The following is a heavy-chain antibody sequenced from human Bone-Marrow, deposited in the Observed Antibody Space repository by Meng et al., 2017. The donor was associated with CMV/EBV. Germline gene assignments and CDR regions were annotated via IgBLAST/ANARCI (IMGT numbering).Heavy chain of an antibody. D-gene: IGHD6-19*01. CDR3: AKDPEGFSSAFDS. CDR2: IRYDGTNT. Sequence: GEYLKISCTASGFTFSNYAMHWVRQAPGKGLEWVTFIRYDGTNTYYADSVKGRFTISRDNSKKMLYLQMSTLRPEDTALYYCAKDPEGFSSAFDSWGRGTLVTVSS. CDR1: GFTFSNYA. V-gene: IGHV3-30*02. J-gene: IGHJ4*02.